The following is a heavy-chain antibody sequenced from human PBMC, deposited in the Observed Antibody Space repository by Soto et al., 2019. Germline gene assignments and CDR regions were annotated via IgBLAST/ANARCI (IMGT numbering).Heavy chain of an antibody. CDR2: SRDKAHSYTT. J-gene: IGHJ4*02. CDR1: EFTFSDHY. CDR3: ALGFNSGAIYHPGTC. D-gene: IGHD2-15*01. V-gene: IGHV3-72*01. Sequence: GGSLRLSCAASEFTFSDHYMDWVRQAPGKGLEWVGRSRDKAHSYTTEYAASVKGRFTISRDESKNSVYLQMNSLKTEDTAVYYCALGFNSGAIYHPGTCWGQGTLVTVSS.